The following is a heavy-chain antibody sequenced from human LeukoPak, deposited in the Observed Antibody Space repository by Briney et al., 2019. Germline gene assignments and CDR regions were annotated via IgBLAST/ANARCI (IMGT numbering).Heavy chain of an antibody. Sequence: PSQTLSLTCTVSGGSISSGGYYWSWIRQPPGKRLEWIGYIYHSGSTYYNPSLKSRVTISVDRSKNQFSLKLSSVTAADTAVYYCARGALDSWWQYYYYYMDVWGKGTTVTVSS. V-gene: IGHV4-30-2*01. CDR1: GGSISSGGYY. D-gene: IGHD2-15*01. J-gene: IGHJ6*03. CDR3: ARGALDSWWQYYYYYMDV. CDR2: IYHSGST.